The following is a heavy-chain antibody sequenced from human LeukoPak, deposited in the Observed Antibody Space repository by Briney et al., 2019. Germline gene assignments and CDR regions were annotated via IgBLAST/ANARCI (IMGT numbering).Heavy chain of an antibody. CDR1: GFTFSSYA. V-gene: IGHV3-30*04. D-gene: IGHD3-9*01. CDR3: ARDFSKVLRYFDWSAFDY. J-gene: IGHJ4*02. CDR2: ISYDGSNK. Sequence: GRSLRLSCAASGFTFSSYAMHWVRQAPGKGLEWVAVISYDGSNKYYADSVKGRFTISRDNSKNTLYLQMYSLRAEDTAAYYCARDFSKVLRYFDWSAFDYWGQGTLVTVSS.